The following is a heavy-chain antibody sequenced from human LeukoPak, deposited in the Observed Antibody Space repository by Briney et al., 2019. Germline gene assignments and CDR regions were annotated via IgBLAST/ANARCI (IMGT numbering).Heavy chain of an antibody. CDR2: ISSSGSTI. D-gene: IGHD4-17*01. CDR3: ARFRSTMTTPFDY. Sequence: LTGGSLRLSCAASGFTFSSYEVNWVRQAPGKGLEWISYISSSGSTIFYADSVKGRFTISRDNAKNSLPLQMNSLRAEDTAVYYCARFRSTMTTPFDYWGQGTLVTVSS. J-gene: IGHJ4*02. CDR1: GFTFSSYE. V-gene: IGHV3-48*03.